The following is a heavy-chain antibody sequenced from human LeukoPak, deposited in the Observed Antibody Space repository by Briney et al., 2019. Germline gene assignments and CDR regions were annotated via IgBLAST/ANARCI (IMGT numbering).Heavy chain of an antibody. CDR3: AMGNTMFDR. CDR1: VYTFTSYD. Sequence: ASVKVSRKASVYTFTSYDINWVRQATGQGREGMGCMNPNSGNTDYAQTLQGRVTMTRNTSISTDYMELSSLRSEDTAVYYCAMGNTMFDRGGQGTLVIVSS. CDR2: MNPNSGNT. D-gene: IGHD3-3*01. V-gene: IGHV1-8*01. J-gene: IGHJ5*02.